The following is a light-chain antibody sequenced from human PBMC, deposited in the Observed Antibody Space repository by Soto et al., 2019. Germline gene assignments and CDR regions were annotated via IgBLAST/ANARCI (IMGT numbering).Light chain of an antibody. Sequence: EIVLTHSPGTLSLSPGERATLSSSASQSVTSSLAWYQQKPGQAPRLLIYDASNRATGIPARFSGSGSGTDFTLTISSLEPEDFAVYYCQQRSNWPPIAFGQGTRLEIK. J-gene: IGKJ5*01. CDR2: DAS. V-gene: IGKV3-11*01. CDR3: QQRSNWPPIA. CDR1: QSVTSS.